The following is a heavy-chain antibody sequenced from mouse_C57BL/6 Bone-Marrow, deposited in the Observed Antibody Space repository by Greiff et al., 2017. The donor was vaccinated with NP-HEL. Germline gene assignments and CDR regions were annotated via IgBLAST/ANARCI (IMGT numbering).Heavy chain of an antibody. CDR3: AKKGGYSNSGLAY. Sequence: QVQLQQSGPGLVQPSQSLSITCTVSGFSLTSYGVHWVRQSPGKGLEWLGVIWRGGSTDYNAAFMSRLSITKDNSKSQVFFKMNSLQADDTAIYYCAKKGGYSNSGLAYWGQGTLVTGSA. CDR2: IWRGGST. J-gene: IGHJ3*01. D-gene: IGHD2-5*01. CDR1: GFSLTSYG. V-gene: IGHV2-5*01.